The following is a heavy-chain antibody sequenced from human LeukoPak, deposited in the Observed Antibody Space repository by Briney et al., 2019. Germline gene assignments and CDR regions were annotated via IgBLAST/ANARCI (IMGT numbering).Heavy chain of an antibody. CDR2: ISYDGSNK. D-gene: IGHD1-26*01. CDR1: GFTFSSYG. Sequence: PGGSLRLSCAVSGFTFSSYGMHWVRQAPGKGLEWVAVISYDGSNKYYADSVKGRFTISREKSKNTLYLQMNSLRAEDTAVYYCAKDLLGGDSGSYYEVGELGMDVWGQGTTVTVSS. J-gene: IGHJ6*02. V-gene: IGHV3-30*18. CDR3: AKDLLGGDSGSYYEVGELGMDV.